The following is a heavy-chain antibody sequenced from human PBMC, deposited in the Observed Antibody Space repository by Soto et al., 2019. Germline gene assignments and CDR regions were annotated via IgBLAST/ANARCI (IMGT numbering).Heavy chain of an antibody. V-gene: IGHV5-51*01. J-gene: IGHJ6*02. Sequence: GESLKISCKGSGYSFNNYWIAWVRQMPGKGLEWMGIIYPGDSNTRYSPSFQGQVIISADKSITTAYLQWSSLKASDTAIYYCARQAAAGKYYYAMDVWGQETTVTVSS. CDR1: GYSFNNYW. CDR2: IYPGDSNT. D-gene: IGHD6-13*01. CDR3: ARQAAAGKYYYAMDV.